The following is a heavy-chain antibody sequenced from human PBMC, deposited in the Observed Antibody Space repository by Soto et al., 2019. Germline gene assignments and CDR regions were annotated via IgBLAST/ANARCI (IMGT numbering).Heavy chain of an antibody. D-gene: IGHD1-1*01. V-gene: IGHV3-23*01. J-gene: IGHJ4*02. CDR3: AQDEYNWTYGLFGY. Sequence: EVHLLESGGLLVQPGGSLRLSCAASGFTCVSYAMSWVRQAPGKGLEWVSAISGSSGITSYADSVKGRFTISRDNSKHALYMQMNSLRAEDTAVYYCAQDEYNWTYGLFGYWGQGALVTVSS. CDR1: GFTCVSYA. CDR2: ISGSSGIT.